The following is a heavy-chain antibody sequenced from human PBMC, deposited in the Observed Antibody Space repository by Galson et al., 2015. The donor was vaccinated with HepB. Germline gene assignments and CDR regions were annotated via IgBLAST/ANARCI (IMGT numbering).Heavy chain of an antibody. V-gene: IGHV3-48*03. CDR2: ISSSGSTI. Sequence: SLRLSCAASGFTFSSYEMNWVRQAPGKGLEWVSYISSSGSTIYYADSVKGRFTISRDNAKNSLYLQMNSLRAEDTAVYYCARERGQPTYNWFDPWGQGTLVTVSS. D-gene: IGHD2-2*01. J-gene: IGHJ5*02. CDR3: ARERGQPTYNWFDP. CDR1: GFTFSSYE.